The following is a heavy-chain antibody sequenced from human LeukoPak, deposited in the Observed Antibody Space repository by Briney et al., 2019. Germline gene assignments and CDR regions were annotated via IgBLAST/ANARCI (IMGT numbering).Heavy chain of an antibody. CDR1: GYTFTSYG. CDR3: ARSGNMVRWKGGLDY. J-gene: IGHJ4*02. D-gene: IGHD3-10*01. CDR2: ISAYNGNT. V-gene: IGHV1-18*04. Sequence: ASVKVSCKASGYTFTSYGISWVRQAPGQGLEWMGWISAYNGNTNYAQKLQGRVTMTTDTSTSTAYMELRSLRSDDTAVYYCARSGNMVRWKGGLDYWGQGTLVTVSS.